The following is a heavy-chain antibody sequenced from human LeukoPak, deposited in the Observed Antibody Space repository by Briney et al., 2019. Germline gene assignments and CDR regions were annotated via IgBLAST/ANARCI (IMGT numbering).Heavy chain of an antibody. V-gene: IGHV3-48*01. CDR2: ISSSCSTI. CDR1: GFMFSSHN. D-gene: IGHD6-19*01. J-gene: IGHJ4*02. Sequence: GGSLRLSCAASGFMFSSHNMNWVRQAPGKGLEWVSYISSSCSTIYYEDSVEGRFTISRDNDKKSMYLQMNSLRAEDTAVYYCARANGWYLSNYFDYWGQGTLVTVS. CDR3: ARANGWYLSNYFDY.